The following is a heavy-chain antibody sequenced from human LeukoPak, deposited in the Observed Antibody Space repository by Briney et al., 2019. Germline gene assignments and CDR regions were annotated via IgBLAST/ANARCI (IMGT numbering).Heavy chain of an antibody. CDR3: ASALGGQGGH. Sequence: GGSLRLSCAASGFTFSRYWMHWVRHAPGKGLVWVSLIKNDGSSTTYAASVKGRFTISRDNAKNTLFLQMNSLRADDTAVYYCASALGGQGGHWGQGTLVTVSS. J-gene: IGHJ4*02. CDR2: IKNDGSST. V-gene: IGHV3-74*03. CDR1: GFTFSRYW. D-gene: IGHD1-26*01.